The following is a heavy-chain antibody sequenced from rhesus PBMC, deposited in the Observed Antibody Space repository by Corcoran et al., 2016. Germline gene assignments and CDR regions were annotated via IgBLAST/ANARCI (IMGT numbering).Heavy chain of an antibody. D-gene: IGHD3-22*01. Sequence: EVQLVESGGGLVQPGGSLRLSCAASGFTFSNSWMSWVRQAPGKGLEWVARIKRKADGETADYAASWKGRFTNSRDDSKNTLYLQMNSLKTEDTAVYYCTTDWSAPFEFWGQGALVTVSS. CDR3: TTDWSAPFEF. V-gene: IGHV3-30*02. CDR1: GFTFSNSW. J-gene: IGHJ1*01. CDR2: IKRKADGETA.